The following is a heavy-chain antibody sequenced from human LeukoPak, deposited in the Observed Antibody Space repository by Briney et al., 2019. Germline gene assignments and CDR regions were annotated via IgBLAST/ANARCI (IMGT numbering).Heavy chain of an antibody. CDR3: ARDRRDSSGYYYGDDHYHMDV. CDR2: INPNSGGT. CDR1: GYTFTGYY. J-gene: IGHJ6*03. Sequence: GASVKVSCKASGYTFTGYYMHWVRQAPGQGLEWMGWINPNSGGTNYAQKFQGRVTMTRDTSISTAYMEPSRLRSDDTAVYYCARDRRDSSGYYYGDDHYHMDVWGKGTTVTVSS. V-gene: IGHV1-2*02. D-gene: IGHD3-22*01.